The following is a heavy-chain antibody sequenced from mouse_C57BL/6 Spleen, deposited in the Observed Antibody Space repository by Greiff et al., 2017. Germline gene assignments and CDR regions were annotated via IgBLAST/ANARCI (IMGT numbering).Heavy chain of an antibody. J-gene: IGHJ3*01. V-gene: IGHV1-82*01. CDR1: GYAFSSSW. Sequence: VQLQQSGPELVKPGASVKISCKASGYAFSSSWMNWVKQRPGKGLEWIGRIYPGDGDTNYNGKFKGKATLTADKSSSTAYMQLSSLTSEDSAVYFGARGYDYDEAWFAYWGQGTLVTVSA. CDR2: IYPGDGDT. CDR3: ARGYDYDEAWFAY. D-gene: IGHD2-4*01.